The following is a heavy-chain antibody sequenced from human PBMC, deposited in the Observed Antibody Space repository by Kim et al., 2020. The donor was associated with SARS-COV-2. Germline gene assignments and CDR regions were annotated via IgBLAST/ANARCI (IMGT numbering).Heavy chain of an antibody. Sequence: GGSLRLSCTASGFIFSNNGMHWARRAPGKGLEWVAFISFHGSNKYYAESVKGRFTISRDNSKSTVYLQMDSLRPEDTAVYFCGRNPSGLDIASAGAPWGQGTMVTVSS. CDR1: GFIFSNNG. J-gene: IGHJ5*02. V-gene: IGHV3-30*03. CDR2: ISFHGSNK. CDR3: GRNPSGLDIASAGAP. D-gene: IGHD6-13*01.